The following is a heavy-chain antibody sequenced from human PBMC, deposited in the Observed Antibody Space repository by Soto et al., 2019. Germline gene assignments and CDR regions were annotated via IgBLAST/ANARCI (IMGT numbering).Heavy chain of an antibody. CDR2: IYYSGST. Sequence: PSETLSLTCIVSGGSISSGGYYWSWIRQHPGKGLEWIGYIYYSGSTYYNPSLKSRVTISVDTSKNQFSLKLSSVTAADTAVYYCARSDHYDILTGYYIWGQGTLVTVSS. D-gene: IGHD3-9*01. CDR3: ARSDHYDILTGYYI. CDR1: GGSISSGGYY. V-gene: IGHV4-31*03. J-gene: IGHJ4*02.